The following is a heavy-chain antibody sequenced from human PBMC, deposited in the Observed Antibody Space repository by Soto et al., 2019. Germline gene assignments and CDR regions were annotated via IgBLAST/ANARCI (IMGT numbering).Heavy chain of an antibody. Sequence: QVQLQESGPGLVKPSETLSLSCTVSGGSISSYYWSWFRQSPGKRMEWIGYVHHSWGSSYNPSLQRXVXXSLDTSKRQFSLTVTSVTATDPAVYYCARQGFGPLHGLVDVWGQGTTVTVSS. V-gene: IGHV4-59*08. CDR3: ARQGFGPLHGLVDV. D-gene: IGHD3-10*01. CDR2: VHHSWGS. CDR1: GGSISSYY. J-gene: IGHJ6*02.